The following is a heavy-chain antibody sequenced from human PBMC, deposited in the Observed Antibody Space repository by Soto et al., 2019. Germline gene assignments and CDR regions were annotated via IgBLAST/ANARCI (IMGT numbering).Heavy chain of an antibody. CDR3: AKKGQYYDFWSGYIDNWFDP. Sequence: GGSLRLSCAASGFTFSSYGMHWVRQAPGKGLEWVAVISYDGSNKYYADSVKGRFTISRDNSKNTLYLQMNSLRAEDTAVYYCAKKGQYYDFWSGYIDNWFDPWGQGTLVTVSS. CDR1: GFTFSSYG. J-gene: IGHJ5*02. CDR2: ISYDGSNK. D-gene: IGHD3-3*01. V-gene: IGHV3-30*18.